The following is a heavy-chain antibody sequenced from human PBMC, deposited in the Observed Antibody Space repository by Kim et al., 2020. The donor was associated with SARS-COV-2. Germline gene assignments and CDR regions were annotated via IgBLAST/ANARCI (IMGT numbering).Heavy chain of an antibody. CDR3: ARDQGDDILTGYPYYFDY. D-gene: IGHD3-9*01. CDR1: GYTFTSYY. Sequence: ASVKVSCKASGYTFTSYYMHWVRQAPGQGLEWMGIINPSGGSTSYAQKFQGRVTMTRDTSTSTVYMELSSLRSEDTAVYYCARDQGDDILTGYPYYFDYWGQGTLVTVSS. V-gene: IGHV1-46*01. CDR2: INPSGGST. J-gene: IGHJ4*02.